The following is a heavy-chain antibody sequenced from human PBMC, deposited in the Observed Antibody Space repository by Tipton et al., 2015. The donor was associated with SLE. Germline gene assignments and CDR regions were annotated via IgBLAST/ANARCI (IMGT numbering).Heavy chain of an antibody. Sequence: SLRLSCAASGFTFNGYGMHWVRQAPGKGLEWVANIKQDGSEKYYVDSVKGRFTISRDNAKNSLYLQMNSLRAEDTAVYYCAKDLQVSSWSDYWGQGTLVTVSS. V-gene: IGHV3-7*01. D-gene: IGHD6-13*01. CDR1: GFTFNGYG. J-gene: IGHJ4*02. CDR2: IKQDGSEK. CDR3: AKDLQVSSWSDY.